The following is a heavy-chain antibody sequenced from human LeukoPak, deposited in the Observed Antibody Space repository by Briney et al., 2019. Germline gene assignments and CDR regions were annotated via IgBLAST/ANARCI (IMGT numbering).Heavy chain of an antibody. J-gene: IGHJ5*02. Sequence: PSETLSLTCTVSGGSISSYYWSWIRQPPGKGLERIGYIYYSGSTNYNPSLKSRVTISVDTSKNQFSLKLSSVTAADTAVYYCAFITSSGLFDPWGQGTLVTVSS. V-gene: IGHV4-59*01. CDR2: IYYSGST. D-gene: IGHD6-19*01. CDR1: GGSISSYY. CDR3: AFITSSGLFDP.